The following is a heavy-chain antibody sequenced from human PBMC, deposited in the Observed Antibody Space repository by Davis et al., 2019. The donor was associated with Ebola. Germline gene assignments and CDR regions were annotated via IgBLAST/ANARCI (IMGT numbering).Heavy chain of an antibody. CDR3: AGNAVTTRLDYYGMDV. D-gene: IGHD4-17*01. CDR2: INAGNGNT. Sequence: ASVTVSYKASLYTLTRPAIHRVRQAPGPSLEWLGWINAGNGNTLYSQHFQGRVTITRDTSASTVYMELSSLRSEDTAVYYCAGNAVTTRLDYYGMDVWGQGTTVTVSS. CDR1: LYTLTRPA. J-gene: IGHJ6*02. V-gene: IGHV1-3*01.